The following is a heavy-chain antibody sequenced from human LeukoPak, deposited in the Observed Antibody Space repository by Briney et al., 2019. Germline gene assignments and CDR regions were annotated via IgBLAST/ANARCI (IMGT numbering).Heavy chain of an antibody. D-gene: IGHD3-3*01. CDR3: AGGGRLRFLEWLPPSFDI. CDR2: IYYSGST. CDR1: GGSISSSSYY. J-gene: IGHJ3*02. Sequence: SETLSLTCTVSGGSISSSSYYWGWIRQPPGKGLEWIGSIYYSGSTYYNPSLKSRVTISVDTSKNQFSLKLSSVTAADMAVYYCAGGGRLRFLEWLPPSFDIWGQGTMVTVSS. V-gene: IGHV4-39*01.